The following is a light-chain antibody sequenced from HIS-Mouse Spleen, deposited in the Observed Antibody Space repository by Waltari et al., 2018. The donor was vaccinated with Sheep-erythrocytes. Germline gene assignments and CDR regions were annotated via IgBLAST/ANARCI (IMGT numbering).Light chain of an antibody. Sequence: QSALTQPRSVSGSPGQSVTISYTVTSSDVGGYNYVSWYQQYPGKAPKLMIYDVSKRPSGVPDRFSGSKSGNTASLTISGLQAEDEADYYCCSYAGSYNHVFATGTKVTVL. CDR3: CSYAGSYNHV. V-gene: IGLV2-11*01. J-gene: IGLJ1*01. CDR1: SSDVGGYNY. CDR2: DVS.